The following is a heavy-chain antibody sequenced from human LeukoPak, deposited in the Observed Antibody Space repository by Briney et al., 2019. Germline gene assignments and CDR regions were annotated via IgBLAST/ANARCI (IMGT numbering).Heavy chain of an antibody. V-gene: IGHV3-74*01. CDR1: GFTFSNYW. CDR3: ARGGSNGDY. CDR2: VNPDGSSI. D-gene: IGHD3-16*01. Sequence: AGSLSLSCAASGFTFSNYWMHWVRPVPETGLVWVSRVNPDGSSITYANSVKGRFTSSRDNAKNTLYLQMNRLRVEDTAVYYCARGGSNGDYWGQGILVTVSS. J-gene: IGHJ4*02.